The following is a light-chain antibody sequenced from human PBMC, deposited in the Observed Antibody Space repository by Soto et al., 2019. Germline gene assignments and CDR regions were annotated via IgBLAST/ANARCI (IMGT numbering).Light chain of an antibody. Sequence: EIVLTQSPGTLSLSPGETLSLSCRSSQSVRRYLAWYQHKPGQAPRLLIYDAANRATGIPDRFSGSGSGTDFTLTITRLEPEDFEVYYCQHYDSSPRTFGQETKVEIK. V-gene: IGKV3-20*01. CDR3: QHYDSSPRT. CDR2: DAA. CDR1: QSVRRY. J-gene: IGKJ1*01.